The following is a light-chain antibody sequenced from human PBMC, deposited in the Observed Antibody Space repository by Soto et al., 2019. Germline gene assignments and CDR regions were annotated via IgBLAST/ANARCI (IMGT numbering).Light chain of an antibody. V-gene: IGLV2-14*01. CDR3: TSYATGNTRV. Sequence: TQPSSVSGSPGQSITISCTGSSSDIGDYDYVSWYQQHPGKAPKVLISEVSNRPSGVSNRFSGSKSGNTASLTISGLQAEDEADYYCTSYATGNTRVFGTGTKVTVL. CDR1: SSDIGDYDY. J-gene: IGLJ1*01. CDR2: EVS.